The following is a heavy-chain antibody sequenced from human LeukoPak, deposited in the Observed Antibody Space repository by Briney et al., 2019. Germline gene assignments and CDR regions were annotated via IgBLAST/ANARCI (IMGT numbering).Heavy chain of an antibody. CDR2: IHYSGSI. Sequence: PSETLSLTCTVSGGSITRDSDYWGWIRQTPGKGLEWIGSIHYSGSIYYNPSLKSRLTMSVDTPKNQFSLKLSSVTAADTALYFCARAEGYSGSYFFDYWGQGTLVTVSS. V-gene: IGHV4-39*01. J-gene: IGHJ4*02. D-gene: IGHD1-26*01. CDR3: ARAEGYSGSYFFDY. CDR1: GGSITRDSDY.